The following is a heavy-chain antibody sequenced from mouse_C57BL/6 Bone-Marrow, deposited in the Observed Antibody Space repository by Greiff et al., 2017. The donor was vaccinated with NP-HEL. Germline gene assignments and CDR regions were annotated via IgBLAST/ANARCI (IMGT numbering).Heavy chain of an antibody. CDR3: ARHIRLRRPYAMDY. Sequence: EVKLVESGGGLVKPGGSLKLSCAASGFTFSRYTMSWVRQTPEKRLEWVAAISGGGGNTYYPDSVKGRFTISRDNAKHTMYLQMSSLSSEDTALYYCARHIRLRRPYAMDYWGQGTSVTVSS. CDR1: GFTFSRYT. J-gene: IGHJ4*01. D-gene: IGHD2-4*01. V-gene: IGHV5-9*01. CDR2: ISGGGGNT.